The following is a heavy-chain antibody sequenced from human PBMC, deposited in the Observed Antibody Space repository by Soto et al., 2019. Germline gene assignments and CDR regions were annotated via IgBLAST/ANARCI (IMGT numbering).Heavy chain of an antibody. J-gene: IGHJ6*02. CDR1: GGSISSYY. CDR3: ARHGRNTMRAQLRHYAIDV. Sequence: PSETLSLTCTVSGGSISSYYWSWIRQPAGKGLEWIGRSYTSGSTNSNPSLKSRVTMSVDTSKNQFTLKLSSVTAAATAVYYCARHGRNTMRAQLRHYAIDVWGQGATVTVSS. CDR2: SYTSGST. D-gene: IGHD3-22*01. V-gene: IGHV4-4*07.